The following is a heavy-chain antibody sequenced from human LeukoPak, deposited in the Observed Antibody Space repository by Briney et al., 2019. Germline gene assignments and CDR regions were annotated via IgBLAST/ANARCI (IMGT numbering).Heavy chain of an antibody. CDR1: GGSISSYY. J-gene: IGHJ5*02. V-gene: IGHV4-59*01. Sequence: PSETLSLTCTVSGGSISSYYWSWIRQPPGKGLEWIGYIYYSGSTNYNPSLKSRVTISVDTSKNQFSLKLSSVTAVDTAVYYCARSGYSSSWYRNKWWFDPWGQGTLVTVSS. D-gene: IGHD6-13*01. CDR3: ARSGYSSSWYRNKWWFDP. CDR2: IYYSGST.